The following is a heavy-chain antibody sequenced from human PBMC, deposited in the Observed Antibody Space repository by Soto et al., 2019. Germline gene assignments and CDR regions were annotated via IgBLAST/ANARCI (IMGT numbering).Heavy chain of an antibody. CDR2: ISAYNGNT. D-gene: IGHD6-13*01. V-gene: IGHV1-18*01. Sequence: ASVKVSCKASGYTFTSYGISWVRQAPGQGLEWMGWISAYNGNTNYAQKLQGRVTMTTDTSTSTAYMELSSLRSEDTAVYYCARGIGPMTPGIAAAGTRGGYYYYYYMDVWGKGTTVTVSS. CDR1: GYTFTSYG. CDR3: ARGIGPMTPGIAAAGTRGGYYYYYYMDV. J-gene: IGHJ6*03.